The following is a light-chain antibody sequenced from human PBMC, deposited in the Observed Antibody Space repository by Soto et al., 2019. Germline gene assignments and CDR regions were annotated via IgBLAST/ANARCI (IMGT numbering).Light chain of an antibody. V-gene: IGKV3D-15*01. J-gene: IGKJ5*01. CDR2: GAS. CDR3: QQFIDSPIT. Sequence: EIQLTQSPSILSVSLGERVTVACRASQIVNIHLAWYQVKPGKAPRLLIYGASALDTGIPAKFSGSVSGTEFSLTVSSLQSEDFAVYYCQQFIDSPITFGQGTRLEIK. CDR1: QIVNIH.